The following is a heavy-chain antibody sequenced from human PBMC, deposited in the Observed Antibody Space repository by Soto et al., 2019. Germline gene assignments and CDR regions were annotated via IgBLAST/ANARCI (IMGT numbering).Heavy chain of an antibody. CDR2: IYYSGST. D-gene: IGHD6-13*01. Sequence: PSETLSLTCTVSGGSISSGGYYWSWIRQHPGKGLEWIGYIYYSGSTYYNPSLKSRVTISVDTSKNQFSLKLSSVTAADKAVYYCARWGLSSSRYYFDYWGQGTLVTVSS. V-gene: IGHV4-31*03. CDR3: ARWGLSSSRYYFDY. CDR1: GGSISSGGYY. J-gene: IGHJ4*02.